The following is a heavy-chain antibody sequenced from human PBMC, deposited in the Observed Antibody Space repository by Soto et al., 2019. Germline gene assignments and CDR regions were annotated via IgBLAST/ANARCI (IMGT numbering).Heavy chain of an antibody. D-gene: IGHD3-10*01. CDR1: GFTFSNYA. Sequence: GGSLRLSCAASGFTFSNYAMSWVRQAPGKGLEWVSAMSGSGSSTYYADSVKGRFTISRDNSRNTLYLQMNSLRAADTAVYYCARDGVTMVRGVKNWFDPWGQGTLVTVSS. CDR3: ARDGVTMVRGVKNWFDP. CDR2: MSGSGSST. V-gene: IGHV3-23*01. J-gene: IGHJ5*02.